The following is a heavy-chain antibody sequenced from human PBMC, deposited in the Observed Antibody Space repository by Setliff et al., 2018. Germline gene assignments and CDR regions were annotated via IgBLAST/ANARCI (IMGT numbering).Heavy chain of an antibody. Sequence: SVKVSCKASGGTFSNYDISWVRQAPGQGLEWMGGIIPIFGTTNYAQRFQGRVTITTDESTSTAYMELSSLRSEDTAVYYCARERGDIVTTTSYYYYLDVWGKGTTVTVS. CDR2: IIPIFGTT. CDR1: GGTFSNYD. CDR3: ARERGDIVTTTSYYYYLDV. D-gene: IGHD5-12*01. V-gene: IGHV1-69*05. J-gene: IGHJ6*03.